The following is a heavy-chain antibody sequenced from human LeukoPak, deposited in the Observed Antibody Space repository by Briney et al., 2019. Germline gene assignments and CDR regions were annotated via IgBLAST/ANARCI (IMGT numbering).Heavy chain of an antibody. CDR1: GGSISSGGYY. Sequence: SQTLSLTCTVSGGSISSGGYYWRWIRQHPGKGLEWIGYIYYSGSTYYNPSLKSRVTISVDTSKNQFSLKLSSVTAADTAVYYCARETAMGSWNFDYWGQGTLVTVSS. V-gene: IGHV4-31*03. J-gene: IGHJ4*02. D-gene: IGHD5-18*01. CDR2: IYYSGST. CDR3: ARETAMGSWNFDY.